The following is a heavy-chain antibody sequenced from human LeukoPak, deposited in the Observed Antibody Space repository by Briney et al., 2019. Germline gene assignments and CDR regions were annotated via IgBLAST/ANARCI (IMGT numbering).Heavy chain of an antibody. V-gene: IGHV4-59*01. CDR2: IYYSGST. CDR1: GGSISSYY. CDR3: ARDGATYYGSGSYYYYYGMDV. J-gene: IGHJ6*02. Sequence: SETLSLTCTVSGGSISSYYWSWIRQPPGKGLEWIGYIYYSGSTNYNPSLKSRVTISVDTSKNQFSLKLSSVTAADTAVYYCARDGATYYGSGSYYYYYGMDVWGQGTTVTVSS. D-gene: IGHD3-10*01.